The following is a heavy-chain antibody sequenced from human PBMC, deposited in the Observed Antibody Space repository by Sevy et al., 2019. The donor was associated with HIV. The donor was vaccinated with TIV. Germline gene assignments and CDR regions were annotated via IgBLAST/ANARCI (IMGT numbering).Heavy chain of an antibody. V-gene: IGHV4-34*01. CDR3: ARAPPVVVVPGAPSWFDP. J-gene: IGHJ5*02. Sequence: SESLSLTCAVYGGSFSGYYWNWIRQTPGKGLERIGEINHRGSTNYNPSLKSRVTISVDTSKNQFSLRLNSVTSADTAVFYCARAPPVVVVPGAPSWFDPWGQGTLVTVSS. CDR1: GGSFSGYY. D-gene: IGHD2-2*01. CDR2: INHRGST.